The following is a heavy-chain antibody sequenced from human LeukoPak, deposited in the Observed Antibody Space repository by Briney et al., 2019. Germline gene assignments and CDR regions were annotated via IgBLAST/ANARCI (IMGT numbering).Heavy chain of an antibody. CDR2: ISSNGGST. V-gene: IGHV3-64D*06. CDR3: VKEEEQQLVRCFDY. Sequence: GGSLRLSCSASGFTFISYAMHCLRQAPGKGLEYVSAISSNGGSTYYADSVKGRFTISRDNSKNTLYLQMGSLRAEDTAVYYCVKEEEQQLVRCFDYWGQGTLVTVSS. J-gene: IGHJ4*02. D-gene: IGHD6-13*01. CDR1: GFTFISYA.